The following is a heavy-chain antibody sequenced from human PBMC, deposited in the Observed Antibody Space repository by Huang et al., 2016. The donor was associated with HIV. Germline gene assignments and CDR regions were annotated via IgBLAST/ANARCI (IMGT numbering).Heavy chain of an antibody. CDR3: ARWMSSSGLKYYDYMDV. Sequence: QLQASGPGLVKPSETLSLTCSVSGGSIGSYNWNWIRQSPEKGLEWIGRVYGAGSTNSNPSLKRRVTISVDTSKNEFSLKVRSATAADTAVYFCARWMSSSGLKYYDYMDVWGKGTTVIVSS. V-gene: IGHV4-59*13. D-gene: IGHD2-2*03. CDR2: VYGAGST. J-gene: IGHJ6*03. CDR1: GGSIGSYN.